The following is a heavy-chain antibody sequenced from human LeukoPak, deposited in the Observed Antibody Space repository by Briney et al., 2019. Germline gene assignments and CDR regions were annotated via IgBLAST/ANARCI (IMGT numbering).Heavy chain of an antibody. CDR2: INPSSGST. CDR1: GYTFTNYY. CDR3: ARASSDFGELFP. J-gene: IGHJ5*02. Sequence: ASVKVSCKASGYTFTNYYTHWVRQAPGQGLEWMGIINPSSGSTSYTQKFQGRVTMTRDTSTSTVYMDLSSLRSEDTAVYYCARASSDFGELFPWGQGTLVTVSS. V-gene: IGHV1-46*01. D-gene: IGHD3-10*01.